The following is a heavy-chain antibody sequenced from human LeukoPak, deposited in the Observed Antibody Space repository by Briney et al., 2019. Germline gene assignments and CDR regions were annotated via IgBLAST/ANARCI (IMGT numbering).Heavy chain of an antibody. CDR3: ARGRNYYDSSGYSDY. CDR2: INHSGST. J-gene: IGHJ4*02. V-gene: IGHV4-34*01. D-gene: IGHD3-22*01. Sequence: SETLSLTCAVYGGSFSGYYWSWIRQPPGKGLEWIGEINHSGSTNYNPSLKSRVTISVDTSKNQLSLKLSSVTAADTAVYYCARGRNYYDSSGYSDYWGQGTLVTVSS. CDR1: GGSFSGYY.